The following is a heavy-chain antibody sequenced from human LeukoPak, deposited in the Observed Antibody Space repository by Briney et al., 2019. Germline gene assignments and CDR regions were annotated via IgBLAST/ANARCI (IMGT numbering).Heavy chain of an antibody. D-gene: IGHD3-10*01. V-gene: IGHV3-15*01. CDR1: GFSISNDW. CDR2: VKSRSAGETT. J-gene: IGHJ4*02. CDR3: TLIQGWGSGSYYRDF. Sequence: PGGSLRLSCAASGFSISNDWMSWVRQAPGKGLEWVARVKSRSAGETTDYAAPVKGRFIISRDDSKNTLYLQMNSLKTEDTAVYYCTLIQGWGSGSYYRDFWGQGTLVTVSS.